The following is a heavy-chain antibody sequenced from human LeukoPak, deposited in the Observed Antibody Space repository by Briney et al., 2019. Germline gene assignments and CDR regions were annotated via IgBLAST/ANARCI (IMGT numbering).Heavy chain of an antibody. V-gene: IGHV3-30-3*01. CDR1: GFTFTNYA. D-gene: IGHD2-21*02. Sequence: PAGSLRLSCAASGFTFTNYALHWVRQAPAKGLEWVAVISYDGTNKYYADSVKGRFTISRDNSKNTLSLQMNSLRAEDTALYYCARGFVLGAAKNYFDYWGQGALVTVSS. CDR3: ARGFVLGAAKNYFDY. CDR2: ISYDGTNK. J-gene: IGHJ4*02.